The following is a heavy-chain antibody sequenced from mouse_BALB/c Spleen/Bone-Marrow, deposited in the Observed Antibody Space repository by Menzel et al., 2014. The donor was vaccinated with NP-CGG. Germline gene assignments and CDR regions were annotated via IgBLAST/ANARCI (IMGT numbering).Heavy chain of an antibody. J-gene: IGHJ4*01. CDR3: ARWEYYAMDY. Sequence: EVKLVESGAELVKPGASVKLSCTASGFNIKDTYMHWVKQRPEQGLEWIGRIDPANGNTKYAPKFQGKATITADTSSNTAYLQLSSLTSEDTAVYYCARWEYYAMDYWGQGTSVTVSS. CDR1: GFNIKDTY. CDR2: IDPANGNT. D-gene: IGHD4-1*01. V-gene: IGHV14-3*02.